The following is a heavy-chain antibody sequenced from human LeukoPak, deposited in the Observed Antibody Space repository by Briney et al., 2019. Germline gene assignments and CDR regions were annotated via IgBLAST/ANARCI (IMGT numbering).Heavy chain of an antibody. CDR1: GFTVSSNY. J-gene: IGHJ6*02. CDR3: VGFGNYYYGMDV. D-gene: IGHD3-16*01. Sequence: GGSLRLSCAASGFTVSSNYMSWVRQAPGKGLEWVANIKQDGSEKYYVDSVKGRFTISRDNAKNSLYLQMNSLRAEDTAVYYCVGFGNYYYGMDVWGQGTTVTVSS. CDR2: IKQDGSEK. V-gene: IGHV3-7*01.